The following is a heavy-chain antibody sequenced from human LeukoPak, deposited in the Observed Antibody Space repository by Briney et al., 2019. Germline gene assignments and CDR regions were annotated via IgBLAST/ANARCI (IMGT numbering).Heavy chain of an antibody. V-gene: IGHV4-34*01. D-gene: IGHD2-15*01. CDR3: ARGVVAAPQTFDY. Sequence: SETLSLTCAVYGGSFSGYYWSWIRQPPGKGLEWIGEINHSGSTNYNPSLKSRVTISVDTSKNQFSLKPSSVTAADTAVYYCARGVVAAPQTFDYWGQGTLVTVSS. J-gene: IGHJ4*02. CDR2: INHSGST. CDR1: GGSFSGYY.